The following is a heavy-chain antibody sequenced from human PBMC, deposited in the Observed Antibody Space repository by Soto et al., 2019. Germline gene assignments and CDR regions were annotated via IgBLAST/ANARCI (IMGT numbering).Heavy chain of an antibody. D-gene: IGHD6-13*01. J-gene: IGHJ5*02. Sequence: SETLSLTCTVSGGSISSYYWSWIRQPPGKGLEWIGYIYYSGSTNYNPSLKSRVTISVDTSKNQFSLKLSSVTAADTAVYYCARGDWYSGSWLVFDPWGQGTLVTVSS. CDR2: IYYSGST. CDR1: GGSISSYY. V-gene: IGHV4-59*01. CDR3: ARGDWYSGSWLVFDP.